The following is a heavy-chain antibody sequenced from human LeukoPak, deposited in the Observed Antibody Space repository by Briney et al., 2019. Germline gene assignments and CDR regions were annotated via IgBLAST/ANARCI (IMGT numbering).Heavy chain of an antibody. CDR1: GYTFTGYY. Sequence: GASVKVSCKASGYTFTGYYMHRVRQAPGQGLEWMGWIHPYSGGTNYAQKFQGRVTMTRDTSISTAYMDLSSLRSDDTAVYYCARDIDASSSLDYWGQGTLVTVSA. CDR2: IHPYSGGT. D-gene: IGHD6-6*01. J-gene: IGHJ4*02. V-gene: IGHV1-2*02. CDR3: ARDIDASSSLDY.